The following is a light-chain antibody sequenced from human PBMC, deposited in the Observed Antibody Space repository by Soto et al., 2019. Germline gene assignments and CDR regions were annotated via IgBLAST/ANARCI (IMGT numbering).Light chain of an antibody. Sequence: DIQMTQSPSSMSESIGDRVTITCRASENIGSFLNWYQQKPGEDPRLLVYSAFRIQSGVPSRFNASGSGTDFNLSISSLQTEDFSTYYCQQGSTTTITFGLGTRLEIK. J-gene: IGKJ5*01. CDR2: SAF. V-gene: IGKV1-39*01. CDR3: QQGSTTTIT. CDR1: ENIGSF.